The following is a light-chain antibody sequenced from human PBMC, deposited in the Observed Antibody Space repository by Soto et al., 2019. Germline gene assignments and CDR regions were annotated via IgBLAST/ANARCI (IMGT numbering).Light chain of an antibody. J-gene: IGKJ1*01. CDR2: GAS. Sequence: EIVMTQSPATLSVSPGEGATLSCRASQSISNSLAWYQQKPGQAPRLLIYGASTRATGIPDRFSGSGSGTEFTLTITSLQSEDFAVYYCQKYNDWPPWTFGQGTKVDIK. CDR1: QSISNS. CDR3: QKYNDWPPWT. V-gene: IGKV3-15*01.